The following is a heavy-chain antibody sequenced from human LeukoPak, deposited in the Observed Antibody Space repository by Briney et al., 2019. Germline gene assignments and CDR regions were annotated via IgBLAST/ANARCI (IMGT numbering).Heavy chain of an antibody. J-gene: IGHJ4*02. CDR2: ISSSGSTI. Sequence: PGGSLRLSCATSGFTFSSYEMNWVRQAPGKGLEWVSYISSSGSTIYYADSVKGRFTISRDNAKNSLYLQMNSLRAEDTAVYYCARDLFMTTVITRDYWGQGSLVTVSS. V-gene: IGHV3-48*03. D-gene: IGHD4-17*01. CDR3: ARDLFMTTVITRDY. CDR1: GFTFSSYE.